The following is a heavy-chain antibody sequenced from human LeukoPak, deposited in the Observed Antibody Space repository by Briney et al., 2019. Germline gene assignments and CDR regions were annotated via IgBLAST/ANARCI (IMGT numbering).Heavy chain of an antibody. CDR3: ARGTYYYDSSGYYY. J-gene: IGHJ4*02. V-gene: IGHV1-3*01. CDR1: GYTFTSYA. Sequence: ASVKVSCKASGYTFTSYAMHWVRQAPGQRLEWMGWINAGIGNTKYSQKFQGRVTITRDTSASTAYMELSSLRSEDTAVYYCARGTYYYDSSGYYYWGQGTLVTVSS. CDR2: INAGIGNT. D-gene: IGHD3-22*01.